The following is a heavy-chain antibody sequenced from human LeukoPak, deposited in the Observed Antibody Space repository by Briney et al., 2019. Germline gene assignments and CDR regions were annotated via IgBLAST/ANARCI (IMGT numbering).Heavy chain of an antibody. V-gene: IGHV3-15*01. CDR1: GFTFSNAW. D-gene: IGHD3-10*01. CDR3: TTVSITMVRGVIINYYYYMDV. CDR2: IKSKTDGGTT. J-gene: IGHJ6*03. Sequence: GGSLRLSCAASGFTFSNAWMSWVRQAPGKGLEWVGRIKSKTDGGTTDYAAPVKGRFTISRDDSKNTLYLQMNSLKTEDTAVYYCTTVSITMVRGVIINYYYYMDVWGKGTTVTVSS.